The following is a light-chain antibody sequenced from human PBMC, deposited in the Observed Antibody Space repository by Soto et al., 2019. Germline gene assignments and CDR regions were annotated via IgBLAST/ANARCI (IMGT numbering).Light chain of an antibody. CDR2: EVS. CDR3: SLYTTSTSLGV. J-gene: IGLJ1*01. Sequence: QSALTQPASVSGSPGQSITISCTGTSSDVGGYNYVSWYQQHPGKAPKLMIYEVSNRPSGVSNRFSGSKSGYTASLTISGLQAEDEADYYCSLYTTSTSLGVFGTGTKLTVL. V-gene: IGLV2-14*01. CDR1: SSDVGGYNY.